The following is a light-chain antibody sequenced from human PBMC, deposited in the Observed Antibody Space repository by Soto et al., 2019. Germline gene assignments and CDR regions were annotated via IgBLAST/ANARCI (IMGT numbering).Light chain of an antibody. CDR1: QSLLHSNGYNY. Sequence: DIVMTQSPLSLPVTPGEPASISCRSSQSLLHSNGYNYLDWYLQKPGQSPQLLLYLGSNRDSGVPDRFSGSGSGTDFTLKSSRVEAEDVGVYYCMQALQTPRYTFGQGTKLEIK. V-gene: IGKV2-28*01. CDR3: MQALQTPRYT. J-gene: IGKJ2*01. CDR2: LGS.